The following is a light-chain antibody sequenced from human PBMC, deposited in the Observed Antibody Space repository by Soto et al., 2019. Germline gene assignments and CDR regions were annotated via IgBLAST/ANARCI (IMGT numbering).Light chain of an antibody. CDR1: QSISSW. J-gene: IGKJ4*01. CDR3: QQYNSYPPT. CDR2: KAS. V-gene: IGKV1-5*03. Sequence: DIQMTQSPSTLSASVGDRVTITCRASQSISSWLAWYQQKPGKAPKLLIYKASSLESGVPSRFSGSGSGTEFTLTISSLQPDDFETYYCQQYNSYPPTFGGGPKVEIK.